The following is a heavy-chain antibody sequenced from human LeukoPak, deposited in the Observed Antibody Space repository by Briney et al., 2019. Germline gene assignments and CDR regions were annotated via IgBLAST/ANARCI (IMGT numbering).Heavy chain of an antibody. D-gene: IGHD1-14*01. J-gene: IGHJ4*02. CDR2: ISSSGSTI. Sequence: GGSLRLSCAASGFTFSSYEMNWVRQVPGKGLEWVSYISSSGSTIYYADSVKGRFTISRDNAKNSLYLQMNSLRDEDTAVYFCARDKGTYHNKYYFDYWGQGTLVTVSS. CDR1: GFTFSSYE. V-gene: IGHV3-48*03. CDR3: ARDKGTYHNKYYFDY.